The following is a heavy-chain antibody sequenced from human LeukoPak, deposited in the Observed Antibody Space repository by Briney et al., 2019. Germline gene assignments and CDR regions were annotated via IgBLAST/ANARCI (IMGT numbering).Heavy chain of an antibody. CDR1: GYTFTSYY. CDR2: INPSGGST. J-gene: IGHJ6*03. Sequence: ASVKVSCKASGYTFTSYYMHWVRQAPGQGLEWMGIINPSGGSTSYAQKFQGRVTMTRDMSTSTVYMELSSLRSEDTAVYYCARDRARDFWSCYEEAGTPMDVWGKGTTVTVSS. V-gene: IGHV1-46*01. D-gene: IGHD3-3*01. CDR3: ARDRARDFWSCYEEAGTPMDV.